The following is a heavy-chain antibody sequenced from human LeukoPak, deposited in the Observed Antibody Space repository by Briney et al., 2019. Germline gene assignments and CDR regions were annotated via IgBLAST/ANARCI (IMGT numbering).Heavy chain of an antibody. CDR3: ARSWFGDLYYFDY. V-gene: IGHV3-21*01. CDR1: GFTFSSYS. D-gene: IGHD3-10*01. Sequence: PGGSLRLSCAASGFTFSSYSMNWVRQAPGKGLEWVSSISSSSSYIYYADSVKGRFTISRDNAKNSLYLQMNSLGAEDTAVYYCARSWFGDLYYFDYWGQGTLVTVSS. CDR2: ISSSSSYI. J-gene: IGHJ4*02.